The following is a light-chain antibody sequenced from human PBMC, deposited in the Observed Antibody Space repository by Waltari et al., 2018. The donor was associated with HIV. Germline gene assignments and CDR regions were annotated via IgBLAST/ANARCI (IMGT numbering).Light chain of an antibody. J-gene: IGLJ2*01. CDR2: QDN. Sequence: SYELTQPPSVSVSPGQTASITCSGHKLRDKYVCWYKQKPGQSPVLVIYQDNKRPSGVPERFSGSNSGNPATLTISGTQALDEADYYCQAWDSSTAIFGGGTELTVL. CDR3: QAWDSSTAI. CDR1: KLRDKY. V-gene: IGLV3-1*01.